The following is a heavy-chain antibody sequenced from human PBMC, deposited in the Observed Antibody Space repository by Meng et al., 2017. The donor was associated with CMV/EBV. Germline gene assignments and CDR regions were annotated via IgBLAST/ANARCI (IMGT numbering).Heavy chain of an antibody. CDR2: INPNSGGT. J-gene: IGHJ5*02. D-gene: IGHD2-2*01. CDR3: ARRRYCSSTSCYASWFDP. V-gene: IGHV1-2*02. CDR1: GYTFTGYY. Sequence: ASVKVSCKASGYTFTGYYMHWVRQAPGQGLEWMGWINPNSGGTNYAQKFQGRVTMTRDTSISTAYMELSRLRSDDTAVYYCARRRYCSSTSCYASWFDPWGQGTLVTVSS.